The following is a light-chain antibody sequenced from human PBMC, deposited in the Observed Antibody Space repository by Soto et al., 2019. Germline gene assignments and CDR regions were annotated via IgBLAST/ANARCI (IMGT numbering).Light chain of an antibody. CDR1: QSVGSS. Sequence: DIVLTQSPATLSLSPGERATLSCRASQSVGSSLAWYQQRTGQAPRLLIYDAFIRATGIPARFSGSGFGTDFTLTISSLEPEDFAVYYCQQRSIWPDTFGQGTKVEIK. CDR2: DAF. CDR3: QQRSIWPDT. J-gene: IGKJ2*01. V-gene: IGKV3-11*01.